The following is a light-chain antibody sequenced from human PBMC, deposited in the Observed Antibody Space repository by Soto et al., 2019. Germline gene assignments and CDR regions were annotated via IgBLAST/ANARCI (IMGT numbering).Light chain of an antibody. CDR3: QQRSYPLP. CDR2: DAS. Sequence: EIVLTQSPATLSLSPGERATLSCRASQSVSSYLAWYQQKPGQAPRLLIYDASNRATGIPARFSGSGSGTDFTLTISSLELEDFSVYYCQQRSYPLPLGAGTSVDIK. V-gene: IGKV3-11*01. CDR1: QSVSSY. J-gene: IGKJ3*01.